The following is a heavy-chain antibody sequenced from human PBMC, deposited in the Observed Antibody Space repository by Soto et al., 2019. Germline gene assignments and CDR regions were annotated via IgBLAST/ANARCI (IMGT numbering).Heavy chain of an antibody. CDR1: GDSINSNYC. Sequence: QVQLQESGPGLVRPSGTLSLTCAVSGDSINSNYCWTWVRQPPGKGLEWIAEIYYSGGTSYNPSLTSRVTISMDKSKNQFSLNLTSVTAADTAMYYYARATGWGMGYWGQGTLGTVSS. V-gene: IGHV4-4*02. CDR3: ARATGWGMGY. J-gene: IGHJ4*02. D-gene: IGHD6-19*01. CDR2: IYYSGGT.